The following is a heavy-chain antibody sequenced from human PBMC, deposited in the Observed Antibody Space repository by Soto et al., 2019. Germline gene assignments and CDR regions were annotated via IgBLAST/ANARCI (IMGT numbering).Heavy chain of an antibody. J-gene: IGHJ4*02. CDR3: GRNIDPCLE. Sequence: EVQLVESGGGFVQPGVSLTLSCTASGFNVSYNYMTWVRQALGKGLQWVSIIYRGGATHYADSVKGRFTISRDNSRNTLYLQMTTLRVENSAVYYCGRNIDPCLEWGQGTLVTVSS. D-gene: IGHD5-12*01. CDR1: GFNVSYNY. CDR2: IYRGGAT. V-gene: IGHV3-66*01.